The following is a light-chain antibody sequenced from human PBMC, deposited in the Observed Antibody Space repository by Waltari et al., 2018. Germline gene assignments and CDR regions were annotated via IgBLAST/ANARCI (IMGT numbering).Light chain of an antibody. Sequence: DIQMTQSPSSLSASEGDTVTITCRASQNIASFLNWYQQKPGKAPELLFYSASSSQSGVPSRFSGTGSGTDFTLTIYSLQPEDFATYYCQQSDTTPITFGQGTRLEIK. J-gene: IGKJ5*01. CDR2: SAS. V-gene: IGKV1-39*01. CDR1: QNIASF. CDR3: QQSDTTPIT.